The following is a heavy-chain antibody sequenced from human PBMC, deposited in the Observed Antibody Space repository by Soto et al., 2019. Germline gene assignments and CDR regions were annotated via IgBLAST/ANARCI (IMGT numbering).Heavy chain of an antibody. CDR3: AHRRRYYFGSSGYYYTPLDY. V-gene: IGHV2-5*02. Sequence: QITLKESGPTLVKPTQTLTLTCSFSGFSLSTSGVGVTWIRRPPGKALEWLTLIFWDDDKCSSPSLKSRLTITKATSKNQVVLTMTNMDPVDTATYYCAHRRRYYFGSSGYYYTPLDYWGQGILVTVSS. CDR2: IFWDDDK. CDR1: GFSLSTSGVG. J-gene: IGHJ4*02. D-gene: IGHD3-22*01.